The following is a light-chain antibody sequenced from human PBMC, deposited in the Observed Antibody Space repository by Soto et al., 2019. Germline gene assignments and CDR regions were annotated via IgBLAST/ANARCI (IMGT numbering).Light chain of an antibody. Sequence: EIVLTQSPATLSLSPGERATLSCRASQSVSSYLAWYQQKPGQAPRLLIYDASNRATGIPARFSGSGSGTDFTLTSSSLEPEYFAVYYCQHRSNWITFGQGTRLEIK. J-gene: IGKJ5*01. CDR3: QHRSNWIT. V-gene: IGKV3-11*01. CDR2: DAS. CDR1: QSVSSY.